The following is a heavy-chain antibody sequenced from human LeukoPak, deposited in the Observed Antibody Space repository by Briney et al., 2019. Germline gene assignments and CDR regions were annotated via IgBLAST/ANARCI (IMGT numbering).Heavy chain of an antibody. Sequence: SGTLSLTCTVSGGSISSSSYYWGWIRQPPGKGLEWIGSIYYSGSTYYNPSLKSRVTISVDTSKNQFSLKLSSVTAADTAVYYCARDAPGRAVAGNDYWGQGTLVTVSS. CDR2: IYYSGST. CDR3: ARDAPGRAVAGNDY. D-gene: IGHD6-19*01. J-gene: IGHJ4*02. V-gene: IGHV4-39*07. CDR1: GGSISSSSYY.